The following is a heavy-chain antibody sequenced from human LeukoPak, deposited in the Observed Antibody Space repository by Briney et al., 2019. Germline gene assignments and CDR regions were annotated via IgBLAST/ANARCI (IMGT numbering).Heavy chain of an antibody. CDR3: ARGSTVTYSYYFDY. J-gene: IGHJ4*02. V-gene: IGHV1-2*02. CDR2: INPNSGGT. D-gene: IGHD4-17*01. CDR1: GYTFTGYY. Sequence: ASVKVSCKASGYTFTGYYMHWVRQAPGQGLEWMGWINPNSGGTNYAQKFQGRVTMTRDTSISTAYMELSRLRSDDTAVYYCARGSTVTYSYYFDYWGQGTLVTVSS.